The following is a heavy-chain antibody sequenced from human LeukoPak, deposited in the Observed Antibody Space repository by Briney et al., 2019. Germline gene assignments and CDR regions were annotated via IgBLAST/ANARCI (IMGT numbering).Heavy chain of an antibody. Sequence: PGGSLRLSCAASGFTFDDYGMSWVRQAPGKGLEWLSYIDGSGNSIYYADSVKGRFTISRDNAKSSLYLQMSSLRADDTAVYYCARECLTCGGDSYDYWGQGALVTVSS. CDR1: GFTFDDYG. CDR2: IDGSGNSI. J-gene: IGHJ4*02. CDR3: ARECLTCGGDSYDY. D-gene: IGHD2-21*01. V-gene: IGHV3-48*03.